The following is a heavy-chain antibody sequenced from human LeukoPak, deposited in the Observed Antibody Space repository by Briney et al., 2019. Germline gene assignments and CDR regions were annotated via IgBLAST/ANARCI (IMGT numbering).Heavy chain of an antibody. V-gene: IGHV7-4-1*02. J-gene: IGHJ6*02. CDR2: INTNTGNP. Sequence: ASVKVSCKASGYTFTSYAMNWVRQAPGQGLEWMGWINTNTGNPTYAQGFTGRFVFSLDTSVSTAYLQISSLRAEDTAVYYCARQYCGGDCYYYYYYYGMDVWGQGTTVTVSS. D-gene: IGHD2-21*02. CDR3: ARQYCGGDCYYYYYYYGMDV. CDR1: GYTFTSYA.